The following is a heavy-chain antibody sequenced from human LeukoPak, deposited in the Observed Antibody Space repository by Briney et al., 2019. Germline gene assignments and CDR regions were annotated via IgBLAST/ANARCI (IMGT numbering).Heavy chain of an antibody. V-gene: IGHV3-43*01. Sequence: PGGSLRLSCAASGFTFDDYTMHWVRHAPGKGLEWVSLISWDGGSTYYADSVKGRFTISRDNSKNSLYLQMNSLRTEDTALYYCARDRSPGFDYWGQGTLVTVSS. CDR3: ARDRSPGFDY. J-gene: IGHJ4*02. CDR2: ISWDGGST. CDR1: GFTFDDYT.